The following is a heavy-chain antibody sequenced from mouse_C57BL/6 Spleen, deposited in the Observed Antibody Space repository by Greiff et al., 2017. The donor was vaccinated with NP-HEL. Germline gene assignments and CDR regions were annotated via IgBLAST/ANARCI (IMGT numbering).Heavy chain of an antibody. D-gene: IGHD2-2*01. CDR2: INPSSGYT. V-gene: IGHV1-4*01. CDR1: GYTFTSYT. CDR3: AREGGTMVTTGDY. Sequence: VQLQESGAELARPGASVKMSCKASGYTFTSYTMHWVKQRPGQGLEWIGYINPSSGYTKSNQKFKAKATLTADKSSSTAYMQLSSLTSEDSAVYYCAREGGTMVTTGDYWGQGTTLTVSS. J-gene: IGHJ2*01.